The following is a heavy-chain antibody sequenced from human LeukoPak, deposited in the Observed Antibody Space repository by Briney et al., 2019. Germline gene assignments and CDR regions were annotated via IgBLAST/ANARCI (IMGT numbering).Heavy chain of an antibody. CDR2: ISSSGSTI. CDR1: GFTFSSYS. Sequence: PGGSLRLSCAASGFTFSSYSMNWVRQAPGKGLEWVSYISSSGSTIYYADSVKGRFTISRDNAKNSLYLQMSSLRAEDTAVYYCASGGNWFDPWGQGTLVTVSS. D-gene: IGHD3-16*01. V-gene: IGHV3-48*01. J-gene: IGHJ5*02. CDR3: ASGGNWFDP.